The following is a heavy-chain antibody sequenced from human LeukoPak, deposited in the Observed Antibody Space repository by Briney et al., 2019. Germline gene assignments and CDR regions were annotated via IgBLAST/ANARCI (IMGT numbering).Heavy chain of an antibody. J-gene: IGHJ4*02. CDR3: ARGVDYYDSSGTIDY. CDR1: GFTFSSYG. D-gene: IGHD3-22*01. CDR2: VWFDGSKK. Sequence: GRSLRLSCAASGFTFSSYGMHWVRQAPGKGLEWVAVVWFDGSKKYSAGSVKGRITISRDDSKNTLYLQMNSLRAEDTAVYYCARGVDYYDSSGTIDYWGQGTLVTVSS. V-gene: IGHV3-33*01.